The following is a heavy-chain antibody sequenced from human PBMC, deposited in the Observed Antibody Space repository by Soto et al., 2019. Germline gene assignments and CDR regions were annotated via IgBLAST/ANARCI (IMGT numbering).Heavy chain of an antibody. D-gene: IGHD3-10*01. V-gene: IGHV3-33*01. CDR2: IWHDGNKK. J-gene: IGHJ6*02. CDR3: ARADITMVRGIINYEVKHYYGMDV. CDR1: GFTFNTYA. Sequence: GGSLRLSCAASGFTFNTYAMYWVRQAPGKGLEWVANIWHDGNKKYYADSVKGRLTISRDNSKNTLYLEMHSLRAEDTAVYYCARADITMVRGIINYEVKHYYGMDVWGQGTTVTVSS.